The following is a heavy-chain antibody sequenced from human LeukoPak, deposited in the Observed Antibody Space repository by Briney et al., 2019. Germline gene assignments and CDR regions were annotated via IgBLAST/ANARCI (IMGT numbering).Heavy chain of an antibody. V-gene: IGHV4-39*07. J-gene: IGHJ6*02. CDR2: IYYSGST. Sequence: TSEALSLTCTVSGGSISSSSYYWGWIRQPPGKGLEWIGSIYYSGSTYYNPSLKSRVTISVDTSKNQFSLKLSSVTAADTAVYYCARDLVVITPLGYYGMDVWGQGTTVTVSS. CDR3: ARDLVVITPLGYYGMDV. D-gene: IGHD3-22*01. CDR1: GGSISSSSYY.